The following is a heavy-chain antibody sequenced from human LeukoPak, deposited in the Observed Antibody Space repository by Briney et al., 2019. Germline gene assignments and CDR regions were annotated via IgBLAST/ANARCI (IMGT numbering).Heavy chain of an antibody. V-gene: IGHV3-23*01. CDR3: AKSYRTVTTRNWFDP. D-gene: IGHD4-17*01. Sequence: GGSLRLSCAASGFTFNSYAMSWVRQAPGKGLEWVSGISGSGRGGSTYYADSVKVRFTISRDNSKNTLYLQMNSLRAEDTAVYYCAKSYRTVTTRNWFDPWGQGTLVTVSS. CDR2: ISGSGRGGST. J-gene: IGHJ5*02. CDR1: GFTFNSYA.